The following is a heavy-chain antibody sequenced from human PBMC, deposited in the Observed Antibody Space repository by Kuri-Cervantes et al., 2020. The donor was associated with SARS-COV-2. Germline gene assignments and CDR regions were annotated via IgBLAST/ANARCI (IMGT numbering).Heavy chain of an antibody. D-gene: IGHD3-3*01. CDR1: GYSFTSYW. V-gene: IGHV5-10-1*01. Sequence: GESLKISCKGSGYSFTSYWISWVRQMPGKGLEWMGRIDPSDSYTNYSPSFQGHVTISADKSISTAYLQWSSLRSEDTAVYYCAIVITIFGVAPYRDGYYYGMDVWGQGTTVTVSS. J-gene: IGHJ6*02. CDR2: IDPSDSYT. CDR3: AIVITIFGVAPYRDGYYYGMDV.